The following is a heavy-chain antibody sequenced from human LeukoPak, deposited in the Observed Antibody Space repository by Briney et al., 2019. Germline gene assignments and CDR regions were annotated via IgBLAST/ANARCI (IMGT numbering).Heavy chain of an antibody. Sequence: SATLSLTCTVSGGSISSGGYYWSWIRQHPGKGLEWIGYINNSGSTYYNPSLKSRVPISVDTSKNQFSLKLSSVTAADTAVYYCARGWSTGQIAAAGSEYAFDIWGQGTMVTVSS. CDR3: ARGWSTGQIAAAGSEYAFDI. J-gene: IGHJ3*02. CDR1: GGSISSGGYY. D-gene: IGHD6-13*01. CDR2: INNSGST. V-gene: IGHV4-31*03.